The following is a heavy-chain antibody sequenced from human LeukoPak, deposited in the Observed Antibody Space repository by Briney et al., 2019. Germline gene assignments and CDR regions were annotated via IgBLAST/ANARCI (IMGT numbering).Heavy chain of an antibody. Sequence: SETLSLTCTVSAGSISGYYWPWIRQPPGKGLEWIGEISYSGSTNYNPSLKSRATISLDTSKNQFSLKLRFVTAADTALYYCARVARTYSTRYFDYWGQGTLVTVSS. V-gene: IGHV4-59*01. D-gene: IGHD4-11*01. J-gene: IGHJ4*02. CDR3: ARVARTYSTRYFDY. CDR1: AGSISGYY. CDR2: ISYSGST.